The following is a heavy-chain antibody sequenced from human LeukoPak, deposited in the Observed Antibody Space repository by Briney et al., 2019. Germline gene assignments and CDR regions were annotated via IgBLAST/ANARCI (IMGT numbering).Heavy chain of an antibody. CDR3: ARTTDTAMVSHYYYMDV. CDR1: GFTFSSYA. J-gene: IGHJ6*03. Sequence: GGSLRLSCAASGFTFSSYAMSWVRQAPGKGLEWVSVIYSGDSTYYADSVKGRFTISRDNSKNTLFLQVNSLRAEDTAVYFCARTTDTAMVSHYYYMDVWGKGTTVTISS. V-gene: IGHV3-53*01. D-gene: IGHD5-18*01. CDR2: IYSGDST.